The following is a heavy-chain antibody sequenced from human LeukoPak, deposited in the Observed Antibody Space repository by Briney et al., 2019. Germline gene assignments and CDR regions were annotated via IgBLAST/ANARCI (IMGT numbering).Heavy chain of an antibody. CDR1: GFTLSSYA. V-gene: IGHV3-23*01. D-gene: IGHD6-13*01. CDR3: AKDGYSSSWYTSYYFDY. Sequence: GGSLRLSWAASGFTLSSYAMSWVRQAPGKGLEWVSAISGSGGSTYYADSVKGRFTISRDNSKNTLYLQMNSLRAEDTAVYYCAKDGYSSSWYTSYYFDYWGQGTLVTVSS. J-gene: IGHJ4*02. CDR2: ISGSGGST.